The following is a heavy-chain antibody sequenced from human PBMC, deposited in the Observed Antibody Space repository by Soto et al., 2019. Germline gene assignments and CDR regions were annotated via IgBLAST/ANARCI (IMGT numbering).Heavy chain of an antibody. J-gene: IGHJ3*02. CDR3: ANGQPVRRYAPPEVAFDI. CDR1: GFTFSSYA. V-gene: IGHV3-30-3*01. Sequence: GGSLRLSCAASGFTFSSYAMHWVRQAPGKGLEWVAVISYDGSNKYYADSVKGRFTISRDNSKHTLYLQMNSLRAEDTAVYYCANGQPVRRYAPPEVAFDIWGQGTMVTGSS. CDR2: ISYDGSNK. D-gene: IGHD6-6*01.